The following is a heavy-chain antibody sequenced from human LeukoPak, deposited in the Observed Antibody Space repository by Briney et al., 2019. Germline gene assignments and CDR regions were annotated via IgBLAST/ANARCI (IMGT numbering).Heavy chain of an antibody. J-gene: IGHJ3*02. CDR3: ARGRIRRYSSSRDDAFDI. CDR2: INNSGST. V-gene: IGHV4-34*01. D-gene: IGHD6-6*01. CDR1: GGSFSGYY. Sequence: AETLSLTCAVYGGSFSGYYWSWIRQPPGKGLEWIGEINNSGSTNYNPSLKSRVTISVDTSKNQFSLKLSSVTAADTAVYYCARGRIRRYSSSRDDAFDIWGQGAMFSASS.